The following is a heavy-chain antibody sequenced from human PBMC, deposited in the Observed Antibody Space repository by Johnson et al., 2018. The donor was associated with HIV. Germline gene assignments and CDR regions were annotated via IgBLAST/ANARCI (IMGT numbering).Heavy chain of an antibody. Sequence: VQLVESGGGLVQPGGSLRLSCAASGFTFSSYDMHWVRQATGKGLEWVSAIGTAGDTYYPGSVKGRFTISRDNSNNILYLQMNSLRVEDTAVYYCAKVAVATAAGGVALDIWGPGTMVTVS. J-gene: IGHJ3*02. CDR2: IGTAGDT. D-gene: IGHD6-13*01. CDR3: AKVAVATAAGGVALDI. CDR1: GFTFSSYD. V-gene: IGHV3-13*01.